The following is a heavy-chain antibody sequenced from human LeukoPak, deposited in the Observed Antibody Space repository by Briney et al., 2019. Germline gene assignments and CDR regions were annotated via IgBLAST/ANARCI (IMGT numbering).Heavy chain of an antibody. CDR2: ISGSGDST. CDR3: AKTRPLDSSSWSHGDY. Sequence: GGSLRLSCAASGFTFSSSAMSWVRQAPGKGLEWVSAISGSGDSTYYGDSVKGRFTISRDNSKNTLYLQMNSLRAEDTAVYYCAKTRPLDSSSWSHGDYWGQGTLVTVSS. CDR1: GFTFSSSA. V-gene: IGHV3-23*01. D-gene: IGHD6-13*01. J-gene: IGHJ4*02.